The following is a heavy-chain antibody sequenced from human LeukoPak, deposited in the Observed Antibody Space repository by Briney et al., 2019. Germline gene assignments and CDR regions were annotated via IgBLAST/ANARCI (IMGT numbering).Heavy chain of an antibody. CDR1: GFTFSSYA. V-gene: IGHV3-23*01. CDR3: ASPPSLGIAP. Sequence: GGSLRLSCAAPGFTFSSYAMSWVRQAPGKGLEWVSAISGSGGSTYYADSVKGRFTISRDNSKNTPYLQMNSLRAEDTAVYYCASPPSLGIAPWGQGTLVTVSS. J-gene: IGHJ5*02. D-gene: IGHD6-13*01. CDR2: ISGSGGST.